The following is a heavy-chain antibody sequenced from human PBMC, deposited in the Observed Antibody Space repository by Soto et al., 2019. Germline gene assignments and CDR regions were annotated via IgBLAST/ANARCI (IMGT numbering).Heavy chain of an antibody. CDR1: GGSVNSYY. D-gene: IGHD5-18*01. V-gene: IGHV4-4*09. J-gene: IGHJ4*02. Sequence: PSETLSLTCTVSGGSVNSYYWTWIRQSPGKGLEWIGYISNSGSTGYNPSLKTRLSMSVDRSKNQFTLRLTSVTAADTAVYFCATESGSTYGYFDHWGQGTLVTVSS. CDR3: ATESGSTYGYFDH. CDR2: ISNSGST.